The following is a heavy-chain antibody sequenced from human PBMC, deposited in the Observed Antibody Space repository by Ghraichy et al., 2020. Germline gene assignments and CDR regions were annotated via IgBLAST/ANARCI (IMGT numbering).Heavy chain of an antibody. D-gene: IGHD3-10*01. CDR1: GGSISSGDYY. V-gene: IGHV4-30-4*01. CDR2: IYYSGST. Sequence: SETLSLTCTVSGGSISSGDYYWSWIRQPPGKGMEWIGYIYYSGSTYYNPSLKSRVTISVDTSKNQFSLKLSSVTAADTAVYYCAREAALTLDGERWRTKDAFDIWGQGTMVTVSS. J-gene: IGHJ3*02. CDR3: AREAALTLDGERWRTKDAFDI.